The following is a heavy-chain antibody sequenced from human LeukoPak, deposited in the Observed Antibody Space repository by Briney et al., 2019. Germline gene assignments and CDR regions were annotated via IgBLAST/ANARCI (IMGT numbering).Heavy chain of an antibody. CDR3: ARQLYSSATV. Sequence: SETLSLTCTGSGDSISSSNYFWGWIRQPPGKGLEWVGNIYHSWNTFYNPSLKSRVTISADTSKNQFSLKLTFVTVADTAVYYCARQLYSSATVWGQGTTVIVSS. J-gene: IGHJ6*02. CDR2: IYHSWNT. V-gene: IGHV4-39*01. D-gene: IGHD6-25*01. CDR1: GDSISSSNYF.